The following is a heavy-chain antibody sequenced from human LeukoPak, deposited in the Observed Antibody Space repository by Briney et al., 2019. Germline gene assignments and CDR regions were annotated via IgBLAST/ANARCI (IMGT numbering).Heavy chain of an antibody. CDR1: GGSFSGYY. J-gene: IGHJ3*02. CDR3: ARGPPIVVVVAATPNKVDAFDI. Sequence: SETLSLTCAVYGGSFSGYYWSWIRQPPGKGLEWIGEINHSGSTNYNPSLKSRVTISVDTSKNQFSLKLSSATAADTAVYYCARGPPIVVVVAATPNKVDAFDIWGQGTMVTVSS. V-gene: IGHV4-34*01. D-gene: IGHD2-15*01. CDR2: INHSGST.